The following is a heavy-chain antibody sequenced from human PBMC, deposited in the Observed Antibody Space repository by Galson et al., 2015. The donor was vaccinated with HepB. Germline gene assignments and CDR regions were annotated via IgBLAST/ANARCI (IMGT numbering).Heavy chain of an antibody. V-gene: IGHV4-31*03. Sequence: QLQLQESGSGLVKPSQTLSLTCTVSGGSISSGGYYWSWIRQHPGKGLEWIGYIYYSGSTYYNPSLKSRVTISVDTSKNQFSLKLSSVTAADTAVYYCARGTTVRGRGDYYYYGMDVWGQGTTVTVSS. D-gene: IGHD3-10*01. CDR3: ARGTTVRGRGDYYYYGMDV. CDR1: GGSISSGGYY. CDR2: IYYSGST. J-gene: IGHJ6*02.